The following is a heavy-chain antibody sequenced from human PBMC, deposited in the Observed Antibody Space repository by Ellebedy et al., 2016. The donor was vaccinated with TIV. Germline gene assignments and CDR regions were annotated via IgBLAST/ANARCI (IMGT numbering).Heavy chain of an antibody. CDR3: ARWLPGNRDLDWFDP. V-gene: IGHV1-2*02. CDR1: GYTFTGYY. D-gene: IGHD5-12*01. J-gene: IGHJ5*02. CDR2: INPNSGGT. Sequence: AASVKVSCKASGYTFTGYYMHWVRQAPGQGLEWMGWINPNSGGTNYAQKFQGRVTMTRDTSISTAYMELSRLRSDDTAVYYCARWLPGNRDLDWFDPWGQGTLVTVSS.